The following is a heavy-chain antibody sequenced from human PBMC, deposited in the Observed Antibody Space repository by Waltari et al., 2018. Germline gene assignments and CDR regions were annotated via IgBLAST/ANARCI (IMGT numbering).Heavy chain of an antibody. D-gene: IGHD2-15*01. Sequence: VQLQESGPGRVKPSGTLSLPCTVTGASNSNNFFWCLVRQSPGKGLEWVGQVHQSGRSNYNPSLESRVTGSMDTSKNQFSLRVTSVTAADTAIYCGASDRGRGLYLDSWGQGTLVTVSP. CDR2: VHQSGRS. V-gene: IGHV4-4*01. J-gene: IGHJ4*02. CDR3: ASDRGRGLYLDS. CDR1: GASNSNNFF.